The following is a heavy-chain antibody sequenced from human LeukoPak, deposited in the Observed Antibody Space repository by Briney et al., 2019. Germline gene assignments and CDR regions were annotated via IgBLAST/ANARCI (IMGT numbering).Heavy chain of an antibody. Sequence: GESLRLSCAASGFTFTTYWMSWVRQAPGKGLEWVANINQDGTEEFYVDSVKGRFTISRDNAKNSLYLQMNSLRVEDTAVYYCAKDGAWLRFDDWGQGILVTVSS. D-gene: IGHD5-12*01. J-gene: IGHJ4*02. V-gene: IGHV3-7*01. CDR3: AKDGAWLRFDD. CDR2: INQDGTEE. CDR1: GFTFTTYW.